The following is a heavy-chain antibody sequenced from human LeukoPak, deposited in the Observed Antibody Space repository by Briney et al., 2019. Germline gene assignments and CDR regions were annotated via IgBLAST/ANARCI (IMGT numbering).Heavy chain of an antibody. CDR2: IYSGGST. CDR3: ARALGYCSSTSCYSRIYGMDV. Sequence: SLRLSCXASGFTFSSNYMSWVRQAPGKGLEWVSVIYSGGSTYYADSVKGRFTISRDNSKNTLYLQMNSLRAEDTAVYYCARALGYCSSTSCYSRIYGMDVWGQGTTVTVSS. D-gene: IGHD2-2*01. CDR1: GFTFSSNY. J-gene: IGHJ6*02. V-gene: IGHV3-53*01.